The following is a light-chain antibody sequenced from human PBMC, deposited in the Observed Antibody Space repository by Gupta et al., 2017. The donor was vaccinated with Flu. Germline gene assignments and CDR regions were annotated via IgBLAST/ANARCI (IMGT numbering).Light chain of an antibody. CDR2: EVT. CDR1: SSDVGSYNR. Sequence: HSALTQPASVSGSPGQSTTISCTGTSSDVGSYNRVSWYQQPPGTAPKLLISEVTIRPSGVPDRFSGSKSGNTASLIISGLQAEDEADYYCSSFTSSNTWVFGGGTKLTVL. V-gene: IGLV2-18*02. J-gene: IGLJ3*02. CDR3: SSFTSSNTWV.